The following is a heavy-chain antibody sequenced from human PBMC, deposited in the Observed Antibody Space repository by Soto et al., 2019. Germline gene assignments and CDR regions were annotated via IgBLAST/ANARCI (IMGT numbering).Heavy chain of an antibody. CDR1: GGSFSGYY. D-gene: IGHD2-15*01. Sequence: WETLSLTCAVYGGSFSGYYWSWIRQPPGKGLEWIGEINHSGSTNYNPSLKSRVTISVDTSKNQFSLKLSSVTAADTAVYYCARGRLGYCSGGSCYSRDFAFDIWGQGTMVTVSS. V-gene: IGHV4-34*01. J-gene: IGHJ3*02. CDR3: ARGRLGYCSGGSCYSRDFAFDI. CDR2: INHSGST.